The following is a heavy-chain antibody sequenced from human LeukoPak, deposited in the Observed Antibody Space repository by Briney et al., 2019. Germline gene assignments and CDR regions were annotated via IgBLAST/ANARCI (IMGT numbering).Heavy chain of an antibody. J-gene: IGHJ5*02. D-gene: IGHD3-3*01. CDR3: ARGAYDFWSGLPNWFDP. Sequence: PSETLSLTCTVSGGSISSYYWSWIRQPPGKGLEWTGYIYYSGSTNYNPSLKSRVTISVDTSKNQFSLKLSSVTAADTAVYYCARGAYDFWSGLPNWFDPWGQGTLVTVSS. CDR2: IYYSGST. CDR1: GGSISSYY. V-gene: IGHV4-59*01.